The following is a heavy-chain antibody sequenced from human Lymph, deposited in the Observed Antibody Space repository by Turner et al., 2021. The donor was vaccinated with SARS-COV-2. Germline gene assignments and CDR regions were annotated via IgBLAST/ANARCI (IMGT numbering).Heavy chain of an antibody. CDR1: GYTLTGTY. CDR2: INPNSGGT. J-gene: IGHJ6*02. Sequence: QVQLVKSAAEVKKQGASVKATCQASGYTLTGTYMHWVRQAPGQGLEWMGWINPNSGGTNYAQKFQGRVTMTRDTSISTAYMELSRLRSDDTAVYYCARDVERYNDFWSGYSGGYGLDVWGQGTTVTVSS. V-gene: IGHV1-2*02. D-gene: IGHD3-3*01. CDR3: ARDVERYNDFWSGYSGGYGLDV.